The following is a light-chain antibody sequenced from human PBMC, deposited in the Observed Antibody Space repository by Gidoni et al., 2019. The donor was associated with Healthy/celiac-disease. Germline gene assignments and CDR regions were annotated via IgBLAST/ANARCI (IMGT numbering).Light chain of an antibody. J-gene: IGKJ1*01. CDR1: QSLVHSDGNTY. CDR3: MQGTHRT. CDR2: KVS. V-gene: IGKV2-30*02. Sequence: DVVMTQSPLSLPVTLGQPASISCRSSQSLVHSDGNTYLNWFQQRPGQSPRRLIYKVSNRDSWVPDRFSGSGSGTDFTLKISRVEAEDVGVYYCMQGTHRTFGQGTKVEIK.